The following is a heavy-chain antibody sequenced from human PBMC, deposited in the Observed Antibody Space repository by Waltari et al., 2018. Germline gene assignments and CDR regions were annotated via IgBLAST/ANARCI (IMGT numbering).Heavy chain of an antibody. Sequence: EVQLVQSGAEVKKPGESLKISCKGSGYSFTSYWIGWVRQMPGKGLEWMGIIYPGDSDTRYSPPFQGQVTISADKSISTAYLQWSSLKASDTAMYYCARRYLTYYYGSGSPPMGFDYWGQGTLVTVSS. V-gene: IGHV5-51*01. CDR2: IYPGDSDT. D-gene: IGHD3-10*01. CDR3: ARRYLTYYYGSGSPPMGFDY. CDR1: GYSFTSYW. J-gene: IGHJ4*02.